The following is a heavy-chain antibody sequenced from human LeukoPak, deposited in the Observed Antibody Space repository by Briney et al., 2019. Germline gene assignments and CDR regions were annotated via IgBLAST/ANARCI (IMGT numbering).Heavy chain of an antibody. V-gene: IGHV3-74*01. CDR1: GFTFSGYW. J-gene: IGHJ4*02. CDR3: ARDMYYGDYEIDY. Sequence: GGSLRLSCEASGFTFSGYWMHWVRQAPGKGLVWVSRISPDGSTISYADSVKGRFTISRDNAKNTLYLQMSSLRAEDTAVYYCARDMYYGDYEIDYWGQGTLVTVSS. D-gene: IGHD4-17*01. CDR2: ISPDGSTI.